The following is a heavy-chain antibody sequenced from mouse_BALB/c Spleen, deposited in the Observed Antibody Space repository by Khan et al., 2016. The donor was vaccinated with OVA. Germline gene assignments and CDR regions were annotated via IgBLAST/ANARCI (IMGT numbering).Heavy chain of an antibody. CDR3: GSSRGYFDY. J-gene: IGHJ2*01. D-gene: IGHD3-1*01. CDR1: GYNFTDYY. CDR2: IDPANGDT. V-gene: IGHV1-76*01. Sequence: QVQLQQSGAELVKPGASVKLSCKASGYNFTDYYMHWVKQRPGQGLEWIGRIDPANGDTTYNQKFKGKATITADTSSTTAYMQLSSLTSEDYAVYYCGSSRGYFDYWGQGTTLTVSS.